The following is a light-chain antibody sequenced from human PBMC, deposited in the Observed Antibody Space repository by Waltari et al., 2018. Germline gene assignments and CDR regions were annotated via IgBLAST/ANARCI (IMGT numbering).Light chain of an antibody. J-gene: IGKJ1*01. CDR1: QSISSW. CDR2: DAS. V-gene: IGKV1-5*01. CDR3: QQYHDYPWT. Sequence: DIQMTQSPSTLSASVGDRVTITCRASQSISSWLAWYQQKPGKAPKLLIYDASSLESGVPSRFSGSGSGTEFTLTISSLQPDDFATYYCQQYHDYPWTFGQGTKVDI.